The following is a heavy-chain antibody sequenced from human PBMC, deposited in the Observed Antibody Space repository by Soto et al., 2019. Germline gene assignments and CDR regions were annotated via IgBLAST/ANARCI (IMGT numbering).Heavy chain of an antibody. Sequence: EVQLLESGGGLVQPGGSLRLSCAASGFTFGSSAMSWVRQAPGKGLEWVSGISGSGGSTYYADSVKGRFTISRDNSKNTLFLQMNSLRAEDTAVYYCARGHGLYNWNDLEFWGQGTPVTVSS. CDR2: ISGSGGST. CDR3: ARGHGLYNWNDLEF. V-gene: IGHV3-23*01. D-gene: IGHD1-1*01. CDR1: GFTFGSSA. J-gene: IGHJ4*02.